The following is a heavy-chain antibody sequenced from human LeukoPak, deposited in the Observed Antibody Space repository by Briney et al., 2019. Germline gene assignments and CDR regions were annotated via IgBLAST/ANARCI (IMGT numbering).Heavy chain of an antibody. CDR3: ARGFHYDSSGYYYFY. V-gene: IGHV1-69*05. Sequence: ASVKVSCKASGGTFSSYAISLVRQAPGQGLGWMGGIIPLFGTANYAHKFQGRLTITTDESTSTAYMELSSLRSEDTAVYYCARGFHYDSSGYYYFYWGQGTLVTVSS. J-gene: IGHJ4*02. CDR2: IIPLFGTA. CDR1: GGTFSSYA. D-gene: IGHD3-22*01.